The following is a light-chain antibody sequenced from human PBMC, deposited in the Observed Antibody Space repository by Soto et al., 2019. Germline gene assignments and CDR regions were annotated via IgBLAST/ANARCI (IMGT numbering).Light chain of an antibody. CDR2: DAS. J-gene: IGKJ3*01. CDR3: QQYGSSPPGFT. CDR1: QSVSRN. V-gene: IGKV3-15*01. Sequence: EIVMTQSPATLSVSPGERATLSCRASQSVSRNLAWYQQKPGQPPRLLIYDASTRATGVPARFGGSGSGTEFTLTISGLQSEDFAVYYCQQYGSSPPGFTFGPGTKVDIK.